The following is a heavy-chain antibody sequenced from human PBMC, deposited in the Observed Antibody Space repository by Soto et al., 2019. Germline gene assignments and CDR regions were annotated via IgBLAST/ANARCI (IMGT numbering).Heavy chain of an antibody. Sequence: GGSLRLSCAASGFTFSNAWMNWVRQAPGKGLEWVGRIKSKTDGGTTDYAAPVKGRFTISRDNSKNTLYLQMNSLRAEDTAVYYCAKAWGVVPAAIGAFDIWGQGTMVTVSS. CDR1: GFTFSNAW. CDR2: IKSKTDGGTT. D-gene: IGHD2-2*01. CDR3: AKAWGVVPAAIGAFDI. J-gene: IGHJ3*02. V-gene: IGHV3-15*07.